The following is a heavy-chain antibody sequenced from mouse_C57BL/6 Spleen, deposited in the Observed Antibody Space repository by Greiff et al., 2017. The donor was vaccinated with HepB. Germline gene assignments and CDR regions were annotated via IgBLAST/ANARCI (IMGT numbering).Heavy chain of an antibody. CDR2: INPYNGDT. J-gene: IGHJ1*03. Sequence: EVKLQESGPELVKPGDSVKISCKASGYSFTGYFMNWVMQSHGKSLEWIGRINPYNGDTFYNQKFKGKATLTVDKSSSTAHMELRSLTSEDSAVYYCAREGGYGNYGWYFDVWGTGTTVTVSS. V-gene: IGHV1-20*01. CDR3: AREGGYGNYGWYFDV. CDR1: GYSFTGYF. D-gene: IGHD2-10*02.